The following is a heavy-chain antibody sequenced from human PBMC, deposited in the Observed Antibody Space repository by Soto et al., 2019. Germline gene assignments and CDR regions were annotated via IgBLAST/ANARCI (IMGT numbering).Heavy chain of an antibody. CDR1: GVTFSGYA. J-gene: IGHJ4*02. V-gene: IGHV3-23*01. CDR2: ISGSGGST. CDR3: ATDQGSIVTSQLNY. Sequence: GGSLRLSCAASGVTFSGYAISGFRQSPGKGLEWVAAISGSGGSTYYANSVKGRFIVSRDNSRDTLFLQMSGLRVEDTAVYHCATDQGSIVTSQLNYWGQGTLVTVSS. D-gene: IGHD3-10*01.